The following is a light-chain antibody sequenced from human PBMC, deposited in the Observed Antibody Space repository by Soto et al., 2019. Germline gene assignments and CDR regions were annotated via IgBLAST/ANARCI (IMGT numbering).Light chain of an antibody. V-gene: IGKV1-33*01. CDR3: QLYDSLPLLT. J-gene: IGKJ4*01. CDR2: DAS. Sequence: DFQLTQSPSSLSASVGDRVTITCQASHDISNFLNWYQQRPGKAPNLLIYDASNLQTGVPSRFSGGGSGTHFTLTISSLQHEDVATYYCQLYDSLPLLTFGGGTKVEI. CDR1: HDISNF.